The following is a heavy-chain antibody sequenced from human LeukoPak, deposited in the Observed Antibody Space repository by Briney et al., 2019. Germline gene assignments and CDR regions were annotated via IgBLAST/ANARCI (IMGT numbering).Heavy chain of an antibody. CDR3: ARLIRVMRFSNWFDP. J-gene: IGHJ5*02. CDR2: IYYSGST. Sequence: SETLSLTCTVSGGSISSSSYSWGWIRQPPGKGLEWIGSIYYSGSTYYNPPLKSRVTISVDTSKNQFSLKLSSVTAADTAVYYCARLIRVMRFSNWFDPWGQGTLVTVSS. V-gene: IGHV4-39*01. CDR1: GGSISSSSYS. D-gene: IGHD3-16*01.